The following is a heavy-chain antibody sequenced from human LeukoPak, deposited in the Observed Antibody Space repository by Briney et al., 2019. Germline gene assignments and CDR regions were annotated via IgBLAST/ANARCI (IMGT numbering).Heavy chain of an antibody. D-gene: IGHD1-26*01. CDR2: ISSSSTI. Sequence: PGGSLRLSCAASGFTFSSYSMNWVRQAPGKGLEWVSYISSSSTIYYADSVKGRFTISRDNAKNSLYLQMNSLRDEDTAVYYCARDPGGSEVDYWGQGTLVTVSS. CDR1: GFTFSSYS. CDR3: ARDPGGSEVDY. J-gene: IGHJ4*02. V-gene: IGHV3-48*02.